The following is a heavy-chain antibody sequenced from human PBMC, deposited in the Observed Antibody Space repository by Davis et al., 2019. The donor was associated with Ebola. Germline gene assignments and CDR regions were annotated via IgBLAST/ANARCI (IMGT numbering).Heavy chain of an antibody. CDR3: AREGLFKWNYDH. J-gene: IGHJ5*02. D-gene: IGHD1-7*01. CDR1: GYTFADYY. CDR2: INPHNGNT. Sequence: ASVKVSCKASGYTFADYYIHWVRQAPGQGLEWMGWINPHNGNTNYAQNVQGRVTINADESTSTAYMDLTSLRSDDTAVYYCAREGLFKWNYDHWGQGTLVTVSS. V-gene: IGHV1-2*02.